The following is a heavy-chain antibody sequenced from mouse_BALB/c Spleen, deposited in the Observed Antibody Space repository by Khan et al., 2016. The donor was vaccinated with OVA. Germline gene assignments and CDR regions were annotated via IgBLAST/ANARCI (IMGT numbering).Heavy chain of an antibody. CDR1: GYTFTTAG. Sequence: QIQLVQSGPELKKPGETVRISCKASGYTFTTAGIQWVQKMPGKGLKWIGWINTHSGVPKYAEDFKGRFAFSLETSASTAYLQITNLKTEDTATYCCARGGAAYYRNDGGAMDYWGQGTSVTVSS. D-gene: IGHD2-12*01. V-gene: IGHV9-4*02. CDR2: INTHSGVP. CDR3: ARGGAAYYRNDGGAMDY. J-gene: IGHJ4*01.